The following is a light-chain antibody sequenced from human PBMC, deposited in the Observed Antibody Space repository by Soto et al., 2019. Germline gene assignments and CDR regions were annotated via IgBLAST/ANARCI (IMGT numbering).Light chain of an antibody. V-gene: IGKV1-5*03. J-gene: IGKJ1*01. CDR1: QSISIW. Sequence: DIQMTQSPSTLSASVGDRVTITCRASQSISIWLAWYQQKPGKAPKILIYKASSLESGVPSRFTCSGSGTAFTLTISSLQPDDFATYYCQQYNSYSWTFGQGTKVEIK. CDR3: QQYNSYSWT. CDR2: KAS.